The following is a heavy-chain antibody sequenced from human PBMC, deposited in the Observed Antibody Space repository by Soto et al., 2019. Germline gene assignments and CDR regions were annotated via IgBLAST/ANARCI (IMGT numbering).Heavy chain of an antibody. CDR2: IYWNDDK. Sequence: SGPTLVNPTQTLTLTCTFSGFSLTTSGVGVGWIRQPPGKALEWLALIYWNDDKRYSPSLRGRLTIIKDTSKNQVVLAMTNMDPVDTATYYCAHHTITPAINWFDPWGLGTLVTVSS. D-gene: IGHD2-2*01. J-gene: IGHJ5*02. CDR3: AHHTITPAINWFDP. V-gene: IGHV2-5*01. CDR1: GFSLTTSGVG.